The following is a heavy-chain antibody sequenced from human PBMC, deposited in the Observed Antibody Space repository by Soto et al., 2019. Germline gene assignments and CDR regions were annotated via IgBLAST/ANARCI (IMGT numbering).Heavy chain of an antibody. J-gene: IGHJ1*01. V-gene: IGHV4-31*03. D-gene: IGHD3-10*01. CDR1: GGSISSGGYY. CDR2: IHHSGST. Sequence: QVQLQESGPGLVKASQTLSLTCNVSGGSISSGGYYWPWIRQHPGKGLVWIGNIHHSGSTFYNPSLKSRVSISVDTSKNQFSLKLSSVTAADTAVYFCVRGVLSWGQGTLVTVSS. CDR3: VRGVLS.